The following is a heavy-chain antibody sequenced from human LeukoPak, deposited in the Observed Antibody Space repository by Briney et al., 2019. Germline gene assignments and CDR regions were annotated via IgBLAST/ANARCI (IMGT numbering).Heavy chain of an antibody. CDR1: GFTFRSYS. CDR3: AVEPGYYYDSSTSFDY. V-gene: IGHV3-21*01. D-gene: IGHD3-22*01. Sequence: PGGSLRLSCAASGFTFRSYSMNRVRQAPGKGLEWVSSISSSSSYIYYADSVKGRFTISRDNAKNSLYLQMNSLRAEDTAVYYCAVEPGYYYDSSTSFDYWGQGTLVTVSS. CDR2: ISSSSSYI. J-gene: IGHJ4*02.